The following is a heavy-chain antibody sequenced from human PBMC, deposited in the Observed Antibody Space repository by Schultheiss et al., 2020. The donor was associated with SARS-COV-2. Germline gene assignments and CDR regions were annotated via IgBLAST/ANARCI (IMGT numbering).Heavy chain of an antibody. D-gene: IGHD3-10*01. CDR1: GFTFSSYA. V-gene: IGHV3-23*01. CDR2: ISGSGGST. Sequence: GGSLRLSCAASGFTFSSYAMSWVRQAPGKGLEWVSAISGSGGSTYYADSVKGRFTISRDNSKNTLYLQMNSLRAEDTAVYYCASTRDTYYYGSGSPLNFWGQGTLVTVSS. J-gene: IGHJ4*02. CDR3: ASTRDTYYYGSGSPLNF.